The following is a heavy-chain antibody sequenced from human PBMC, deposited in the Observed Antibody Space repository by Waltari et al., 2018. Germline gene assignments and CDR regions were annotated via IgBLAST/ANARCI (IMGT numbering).Heavy chain of an antibody. J-gene: IGHJ3*02. CDR2: IYYSGST. D-gene: IGHD3-22*01. V-gene: IGHV4-39*01. CDR1: GGSISSSSYY. Sequence: QLQLQESGPGLVKPSETLSLTCTVSGGSISSSSYYWGWIRQPPGKGLEWIGSIYYSGSTYYNPSLKSRVTISVDTSKNQFSLKLSSVTAADTAVYYCARGNYYDSSGYPNDAFDIWGQGTMVNVSS. CDR3: ARGNYYDSSGYPNDAFDI.